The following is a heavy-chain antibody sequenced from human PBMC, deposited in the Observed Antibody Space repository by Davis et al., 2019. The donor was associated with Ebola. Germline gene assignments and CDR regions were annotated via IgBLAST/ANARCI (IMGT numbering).Heavy chain of an antibody. V-gene: IGHV3-30*02. CDR3: F. CDR1: GFTFSTYT. Sequence: GESLKISCAASGFTFSTYTIHWVRQAPGKGLEWVAFIRYDGNNKDYADSVKGRFTISRDNSKDTLYYCAKDRWVYAKSSDTDFWGQGTQVTVSS. CDR2: IRYDGNNK. J-gene: IGHJ4*02. D-gene: IGHD2-8*01.